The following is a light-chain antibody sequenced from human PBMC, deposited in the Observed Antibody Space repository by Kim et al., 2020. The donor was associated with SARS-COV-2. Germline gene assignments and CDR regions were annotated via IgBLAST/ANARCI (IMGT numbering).Light chain of an antibody. CDR1: SLRSYY. V-gene: IGLV3-19*01. CDR3: NSRDSNDNVV. Sequence: SSELTQDPAVSVALGQTVRITCQGESLRSYYATWYQQKPGQAPIVVIYGKNNRPSGIPDRFSGSSSGNTASSTITGTQAGDEADYYCNSRDSNDNVVFGGGTQLTVL. J-gene: IGLJ2*01. CDR2: GKN.